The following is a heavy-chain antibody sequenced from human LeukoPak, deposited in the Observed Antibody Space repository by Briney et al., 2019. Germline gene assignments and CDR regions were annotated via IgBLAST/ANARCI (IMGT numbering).Heavy chain of an antibody. Sequence: GASVKVSCKTSGYTFTSYGISWVRQAPGQGLEWMGWISGSTGNTKYAQRLQGRVTMTTDTSTSTAYMELRSLRSDDTAVYYCARDWGSIKVITDYWGQGTLVTVSS. V-gene: IGHV1-18*01. CDR1: GYTFTSYG. J-gene: IGHJ4*02. CDR3: ARDWGSIKVITDY. CDR2: ISGSTGNT. D-gene: IGHD3-16*01.